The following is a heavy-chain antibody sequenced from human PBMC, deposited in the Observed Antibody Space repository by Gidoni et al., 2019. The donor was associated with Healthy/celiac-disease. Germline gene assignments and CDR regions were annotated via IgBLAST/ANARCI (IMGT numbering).Heavy chain of an antibody. CDR2: INHSGST. Sequence: GYYWSWIRQPPGKGLEWIGEINHSGSTNYNPSLKSRVTISVDTSKNQFSLKLSSVTAADTAVYYCARGVYGDYRDPLGYWGQGTLVTVSS. J-gene: IGHJ4*02. CDR1: GYY. D-gene: IGHD4-17*01. V-gene: IGHV4-34*01. CDR3: ARGVYGDYRDPLGY.